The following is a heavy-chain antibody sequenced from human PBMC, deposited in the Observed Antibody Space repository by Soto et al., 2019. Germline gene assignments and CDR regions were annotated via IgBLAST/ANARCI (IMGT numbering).Heavy chain of an antibody. D-gene: IGHD1-1*01. CDR2: IKSKPDGGTT. Sequence: PGGSLRLSCAASGFTFSNAWMNWVRQAPGKGLEWVGRIKSKPDGGTTDYAAPVKGRFTISRDDSKNTLYLQMNSLKTEDTAVYYCTTEVQLEFDYWGQGTLVTVSS. CDR3: TTEVQLEFDY. V-gene: IGHV3-15*07. J-gene: IGHJ4*02. CDR1: GFTFSNAW.